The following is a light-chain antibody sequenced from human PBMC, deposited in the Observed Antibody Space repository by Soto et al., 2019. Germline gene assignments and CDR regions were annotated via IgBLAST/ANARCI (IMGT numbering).Light chain of an antibody. J-gene: IGKJ5*01. CDR3: QQRSDWPPIT. Sequence: PGERATLSCRAIQTVRSSSLAWYQQKPGQAPRLLIFGASTRAAGFPDRFSGSGSGTDFTLTISSLEPEDFAVYYCQQRSDWPPITFGQGTRLE. V-gene: IGKV3D-20*02. CDR1: QTVRSSS. CDR2: GAS.